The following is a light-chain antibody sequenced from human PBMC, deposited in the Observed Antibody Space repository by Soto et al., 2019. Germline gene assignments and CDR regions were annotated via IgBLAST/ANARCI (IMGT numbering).Light chain of an antibody. CDR2: DAS. CDR1: QSVSSD. V-gene: IGKV3-11*01. Sequence: EIVMTESPATLSVSPGERATLSCRASQSVSSDLAWYHQKPGQAPRLLIYDASNRATGIPARFSGSGSGTDFTLTISSLEPEDFAVYYCQQRSNWQVTFGQGTRLEI. CDR3: QQRSNWQVT. J-gene: IGKJ5*01.